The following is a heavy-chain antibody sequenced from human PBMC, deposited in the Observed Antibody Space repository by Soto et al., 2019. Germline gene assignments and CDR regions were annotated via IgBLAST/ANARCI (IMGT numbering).Heavy chain of an antibody. V-gene: IGHV4-59*01. Sequence: PSETLSLTCTVSGGSISSYYWSWIRQPPGKGLEWIGYIYYSGSTNYNPSLKSRVTISVDTSKNQFSLKLSSVTAADTAVYYCARDGYYYDSSGYYRALDYWGQGTLVTV. CDR3: ARDGYYYDSSGYYRALDY. CDR1: GGSISSYY. D-gene: IGHD3-22*01. J-gene: IGHJ4*02. CDR2: IYYSGST.